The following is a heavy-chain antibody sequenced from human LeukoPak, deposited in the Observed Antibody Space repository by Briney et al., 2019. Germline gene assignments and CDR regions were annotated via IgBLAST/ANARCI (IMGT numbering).Heavy chain of an antibody. J-gene: IGHJ4*02. V-gene: IGHV3-23*01. Sequence: GGSLRLSCAASGFTFSSYAMSWVRQAPGKELEWVSAISGSGGSTYYADSVKGRFTISRDNSKNTLYLQMNSLRAEDTAVYYCAKDLSPYNWNEIGEYWGQGTLVTVSS. CDR1: GFTFSSYA. CDR2: ISGSGGST. D-gene: IGHD1-1*01. CDR3: AKDLSPYNWNEIGEY.